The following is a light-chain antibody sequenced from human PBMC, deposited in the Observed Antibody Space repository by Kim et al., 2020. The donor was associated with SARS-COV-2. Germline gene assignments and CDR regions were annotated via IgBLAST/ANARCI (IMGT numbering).Light chain of an antibody. CDR3: QVWDSSTGV. Sequence: VSVALGQTARITCGGNNIGSKNVHWYQQKPGQAPVLVIYRDSNRPSGIPERFSGSNSGNTATLTISRAQAGDEADYYCQVWDSSTGVFGGGTQLTVL. CDR1: NIGSKN. CDR2: RDS. J-gene: IGLJ3*02. V-gene: IGLV3-9*01.